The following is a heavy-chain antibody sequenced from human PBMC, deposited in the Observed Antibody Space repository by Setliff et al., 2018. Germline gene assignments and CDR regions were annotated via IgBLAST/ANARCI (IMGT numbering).Heavy chain of an antibody. Sequence: PTQTLTLTCTFSGFSLSTSGMRVSWIRQPPGKALEWLARIDWDDDKFYSTSLNTRLTISKDTSKNQVVLTMTNMDPVDTATYYCARIRGLENYYMDVWGKGTTVTVSS. V-gene: IGHV2-70*04. J-gene: IGHJ6*03. D-gene: IGHD5-12*01. CDR2: IDWDDDK. CDR1: GFSLSTSGMR. CDR3: ARIRGLENYYMDV.